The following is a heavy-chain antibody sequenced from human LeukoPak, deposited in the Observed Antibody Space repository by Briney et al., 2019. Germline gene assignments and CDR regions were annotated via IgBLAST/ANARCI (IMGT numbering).Heavy chain of an antibody. CDR3: ARVGYYDSSGYYRRFDY. J-gene: IGHJ4*02. CDR1: GYTFTGYY. CDR2: INPNSGGT. Sequence: ASVKVSCKASGYTFTGYYMHWVRQAPGQGLEWIGWINPNSGGTNYAQKFQGRVTMTRDTSISTAYMELSRLRSDHTAVYYCARVGYYDSSGYYRRFDYWGQGTLVTVSS. V-gene: IGHV1-2*02. D-gene: IGHD3-22*01.